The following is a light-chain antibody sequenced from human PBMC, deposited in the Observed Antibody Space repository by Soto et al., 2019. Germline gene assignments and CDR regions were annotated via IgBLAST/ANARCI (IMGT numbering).Light chain of an antibody. J-gene: IGKJ1*01. Sequence: VTITCRASQSISTYLNWYQQKPGKAPKLLIYAASSLESGVPSRFTGSGSGTDFTLTISSLQPEDFATYFCHQTYITPWMFGQGTKVDIK. CDR2: AAS. V-gene: IGKV1-39*01. CDR3: HQTYITPWM. CDR1: QSISTY.